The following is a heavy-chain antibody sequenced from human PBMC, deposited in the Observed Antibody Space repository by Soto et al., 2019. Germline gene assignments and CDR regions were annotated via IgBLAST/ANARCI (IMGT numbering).Heavy chain of an antibody. V-gene: IGHV4-59*08. CDR1: GGSISSYY. CDR3: ATHENRHGDCDY. J-gene: IGHJ4*02. Sequence: QVQLQESGPGLVKPSETLSLTCTVSGGSISSYYWSWIRQPPGKGLEWIGYSYYSGSTNYNPSLQSRVTISVDTSKNQFSLKLSSVTAADTAVYYCATHENRHGDCDYWGQGTLVTVSS. D-gene: IGHD2-21*02. CDR2: SYYSGST.